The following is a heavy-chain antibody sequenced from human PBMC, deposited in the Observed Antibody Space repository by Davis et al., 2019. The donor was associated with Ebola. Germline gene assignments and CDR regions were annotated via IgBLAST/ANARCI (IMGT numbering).Heavy chain of an antibody. J-gene: IGHJ6*03. CDR1: GFTFSSYS. CDR3: AKDIHRIHSSGWYSHRPKHMDV. V-gene: IGHV3-21*04. CDR2: ISSSSSYI. Sequence: PGGSLRLSCAASGFTFSSYSMNWVRQAPGKGLEWVSSISSSSSYIYYADSVKGRFTISRDNAKNSLYLQMNSLRAEDTAVYYCAKDIHRIHSSGWYSHRPKHMDVWGKGTTVTVSS. D-gene: IGHD6-19*01.